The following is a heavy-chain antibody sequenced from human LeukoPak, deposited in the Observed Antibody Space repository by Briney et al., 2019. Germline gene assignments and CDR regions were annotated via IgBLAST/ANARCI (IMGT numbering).Heavy chain of an antibody. Sequence: SQTLSLTCTVSGGSISSGSYYWSWIRQPPGKGLEWIGSIYNSGSTFYNPSLKSRATISIDTSKNQFSLKLSSVTAADTAIYYCASQPYYESSGYYFYWGQGTLVTVSS. CDR1: GGSISSGSYY. V-gene: IGHV4-39*01. D-gene: IGHD3-22*01. CDR3: ASQPYYESSGYYFY. J-gene: IGHJ4*02. CDR2: IYNSGST.